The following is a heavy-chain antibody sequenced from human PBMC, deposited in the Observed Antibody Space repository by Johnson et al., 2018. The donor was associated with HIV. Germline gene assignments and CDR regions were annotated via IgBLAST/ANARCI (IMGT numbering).Heavy chain of an antibody. CDR3: AAIGGIGSSWSAAFDI. CDR2: ISCNSGSI. J-gene: IGHJ3*02. V-gene: IGHV3-9*01. D-gene: IGHD6-13*01. Sequence: VQLVESGGGLVQPGRSLRLSCAASGFTFDDYAMHWVRQAPGKGLEWVSGISCNSGSIGYADSVKGRFTISRDNAKNSLYLQMNSLRAEDTALYYCAAIGGIGSSWSAAFDIWGQGTMVTVSS. CDR1: GFTFDDYA.